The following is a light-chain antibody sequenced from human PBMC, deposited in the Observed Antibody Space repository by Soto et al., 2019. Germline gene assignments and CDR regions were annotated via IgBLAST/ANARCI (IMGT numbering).Light chain of an antibody. CDR2: EGS. CDR3: CSYAGSSTSPGVV. Sequence: QSALAQPRSVSGSPGQSVTISCTGTSSDVGSYNLVSWYQQHPGKAPKLMIYEGSKRPSGVSNRFSGSKSGNTASLTISGLQAEDEADYYCCSYAGSSTSPGVVFGGGTQLTVL. CDR1: SSDVGSYNL. V-gene: IGLV2-23*01. J-gene: IGLJ2*01.